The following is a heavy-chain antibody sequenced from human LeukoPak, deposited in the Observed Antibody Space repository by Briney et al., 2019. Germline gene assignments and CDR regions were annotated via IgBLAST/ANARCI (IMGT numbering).Heavy chain of an antibody. CDR1: GYTFTTYG. J-gene: IGHJ4*02. Sequence: ASVKVSCKTSGYTFTTYGISWVRQAPGQGLEWMGWISAYNGNTNYAQKFQGRVTITRNTSISTAYIELSSLRSDDTAVYYCARVWNDGLGYYFDYWGQGTLVTVSS. CDR3: ARVWNDGLGYYFDY. D-gene: IGHD1-1*01. CDR2: ISAYNGNT. V-gene: IGHV1-18*01.